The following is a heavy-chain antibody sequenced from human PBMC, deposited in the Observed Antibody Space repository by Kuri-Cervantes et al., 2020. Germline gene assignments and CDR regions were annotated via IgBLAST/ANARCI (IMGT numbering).Heavy chain of an antibody. D-gene: IGHD5-24*01. J-gene: IGHJ3*02. CDR2: ISSSSSYI. V-gene: IGHV3-21*04. CDR1: GFTFSSYS. Sequence: GGSLRLSCAASGFTFSSYSMNWVRQAPGKGLEWVSSISSSSSYIYYADSVKGRFTISRDNAKNSLYLQMNSLKTEDTAVYYCVREGVQMSTMLAFDIWGQGTMVTVSS. CDR3: VREGVQMSTMLAFDI.